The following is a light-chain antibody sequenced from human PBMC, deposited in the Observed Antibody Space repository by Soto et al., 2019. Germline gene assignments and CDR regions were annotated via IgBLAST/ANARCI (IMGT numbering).Light chain of an antibody. CDR2: EFS. Sequence: DVVMTQSPLSLPVTLGQPASISCRSSQSLVYSDGNTYLNWFQQRPGQSPRRLIYEFSIRDSVVPDRFSGSGSGTDFTLKISRVDADDVGVYYCMQGTPRSYTFGQGTKLEIK. CDR3: MQGTPRSYT. V-gene: IGKV2-30*01. J-gene: IGKJ2*01. CDR1: QSLVYSDGNTY.